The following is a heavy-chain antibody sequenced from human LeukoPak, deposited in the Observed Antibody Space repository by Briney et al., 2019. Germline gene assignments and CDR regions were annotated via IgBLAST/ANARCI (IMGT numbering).Heavy chain of an antibody. J-gene: IGHJ3*02. CDR1: GFTFSGYG. CDR3: ARKGQYYDSSGYHDAFDI. Sequence: GGSLRLSCAASGFTFSGYGMTWVSQAPGKWLEWVSYISSSSSTIYYADSVKGRFTISRDNAKNSLYLQLNSLRAEDTAVYYCARKGQYYDSSGYHDAFDIWGQGTTVTVS. CDR2: ISSSSSTI. V-gene: IGHV3-48*01. D-gene: IGHD3-22*01.